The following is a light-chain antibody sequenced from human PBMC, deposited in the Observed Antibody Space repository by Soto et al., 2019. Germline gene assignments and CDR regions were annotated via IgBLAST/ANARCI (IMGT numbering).Light chain of an antibody. CDR2: AAS. CDR3: QQANSFPIT. Sequence: DIRMTQSPSSLSASVGERVTITCRASQIISIYLNWYQQKPGKAPKLLIYAASSLQSGVPSRFSGSRSGTDFTLTISSLQPEDFATYYCQQANSFPITFGQGTRLEIK. J-gene: IGKJ5*01. CDR1: QIISIY. V-gene: IGKV1-39*01.